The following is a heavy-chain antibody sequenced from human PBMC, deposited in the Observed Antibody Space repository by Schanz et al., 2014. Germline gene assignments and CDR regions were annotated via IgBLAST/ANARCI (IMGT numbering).Heavy chain of an antibody. CDR2: IKQDGSDK. V-gene: IGHV3-7*01. CDR3: ARDDSPSTKPFDS. D-gene: IGHD2-21*01. J-gene: IGHJ4*02. Sequence: PLVEFGGGLVQPGGSLRLSCEASGFSFSVSWMNWVRQAPGKGLEWVANIKQDGSDKHYVDSVKGRFTISRDNAKNSLYLQMNSLRAEDTAVYYCARDDSPSTKPFDSWGQGTLVSVSS. CDR1: GFSFSVSW.